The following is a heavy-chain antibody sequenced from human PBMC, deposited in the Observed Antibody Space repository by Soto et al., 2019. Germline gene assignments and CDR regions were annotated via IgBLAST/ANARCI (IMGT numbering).Heavy chain of an antibody. CDR1: GFTVSSNY. D-gene: IGHD3-22*01. CDR3: AIFYDSRGFPPSYAFDM. Sequence: EVQVVESGGRLVQPGGSLRRSCAASGFTVSSNYMSWVRQAPGKGLEWVSDIYSGGSTYYAASVKGRFTISRQSSKNTLDPQMNSLRAEDTAVYCCAIFYDSRGFPPSYAFDMWGQGTMVTVSS. CDR2: IYSGGST. V-gene: IGHV3-53*04. J-gene: IGHJ3*02.